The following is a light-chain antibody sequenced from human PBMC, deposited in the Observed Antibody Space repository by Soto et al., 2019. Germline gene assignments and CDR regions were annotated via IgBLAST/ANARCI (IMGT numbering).Light chain of an antibody. J-gene: IGKJ1*01. V-gene: IGKV1-39*01. CDR3: QQSYSTPRT. CDR1: QSISSH. Sequence: DLQMTQSPSSLSASVGDRVTITCRASQSISSHLNWYQQKSGKAPKLLIYAASSLQSGVPSRFSGSGSGTDFTLTISSLQPEDFATYYCQQSYSTPRTFGQGTKVEI. CDR2: AAS.